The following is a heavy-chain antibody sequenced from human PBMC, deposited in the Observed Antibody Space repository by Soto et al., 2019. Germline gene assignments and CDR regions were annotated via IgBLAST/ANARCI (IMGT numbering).Heavy chain of an antibody. Sequence: QVQLVQSGAEVKKPGASVKVSCKASGYTFTSYDINWVRQATGQGLEWMGWMNTNSGNTGYAQKFRGRVTMTRNTSRSTAYMELSSLRSEDTAVYYCASERTGTASMDVWGQGTTVTVSS. V-gene: IGHV1-8*01. CDR3: ASERTGTASMDV. CDR2: MNTNSGNT. D-gene: IGHD1-1*01. CDR1: GYTFTSYD. J-gene: IGHJ6*02.